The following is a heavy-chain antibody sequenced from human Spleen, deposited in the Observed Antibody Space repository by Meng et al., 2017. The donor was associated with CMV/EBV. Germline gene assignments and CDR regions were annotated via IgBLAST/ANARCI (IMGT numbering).Heavy chain of an antibody. V-gene: IGHV1-18*01. CDR3: ARDRAGYAFWSAQHYPDVFDI. CDR2: ISAYNADT. CDR1: GYTFTSYD. D-gene: IGHD3-3*01. Sequence: ASVKVACKASGYTFTSYDINWVRQATGQGLEWLGWISAYNADTKYAEKFQGRVTMTTDTSTTTSYMDLRSLRYDDTAVYYCARDRAGYAFWSAQHYPDVFDIWGQGTMVTVSS. J-gene: IGHJ3*02.